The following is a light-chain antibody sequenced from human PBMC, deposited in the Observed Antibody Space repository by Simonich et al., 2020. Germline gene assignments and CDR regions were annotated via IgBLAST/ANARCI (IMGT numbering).Light chain of an antibody. CDR1: QSVSSN. CDR3: QQYNNWPPWT. CDR2: GAS. Sequence: EIVMTQSPATLSVSPGERATLSCRASQSVSSNLAWYQQKPCQAPRLLIYGASTSATGIPARVSGIGSGTEFTLTISSLQSEDFAVYYCQQYNNWPPWTFGQGTKVEIK. V-gene: IGKV3-15*01. J-gene: IGKJ1*01.